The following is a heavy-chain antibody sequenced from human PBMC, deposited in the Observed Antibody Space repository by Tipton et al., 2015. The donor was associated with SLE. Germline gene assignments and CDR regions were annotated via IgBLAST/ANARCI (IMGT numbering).Heavy chain of an antibody. CDR2: TFYRGNT. V-gene: IGHV4-59*12. Sequence: TLSLTCTVSDDSIFTYYWSWIRQPPGKGLEWIGYTFYRGNTDYNPSLKSRVTISLDTSKNQFSLKLSSVTAADTAVYYCARGLNYYDSSGYYPFYYMDVWGKGTTVTVSS. CDR3: ARGLNYYDSSGYYPFYYMDV. J-gene: IGHJ6*03. D-gene: IGHD3-22*01. CDR1: DDSIFTYY.